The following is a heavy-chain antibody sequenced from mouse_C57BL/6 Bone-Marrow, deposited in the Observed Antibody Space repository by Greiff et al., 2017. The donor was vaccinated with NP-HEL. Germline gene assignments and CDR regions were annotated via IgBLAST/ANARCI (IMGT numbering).Heavy chain of an antibody. J-gene: IGHJ2*01. D-gene: IGHD1-1*01. Sequence: VHLLQPGAELVRPGTSVKLSCKASGYTFTSYWMRWVKQRPGQGLEWIGVIDPSGSYTYYNQKFKGKATLTVDTSSSTAYMQLSSLTSEDAAVYCCARDTGRGFDYWGQGTTLTVSS. V-gene: IGHV1-59*01. CDR2: IDPSGSYT. CDR3: ARDTGRGFDY. CDR1: GYTFTSYW.